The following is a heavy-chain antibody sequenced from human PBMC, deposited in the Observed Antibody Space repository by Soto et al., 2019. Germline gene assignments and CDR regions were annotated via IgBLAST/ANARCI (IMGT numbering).Heavy chain of an antibody. CDR2: INDDGTIT. D-gene: IGHD4-4*01. CDR3: ARDREYSPYGMDV. CDR1: GFTFSRFL. J-gene: IGHJ6*02. V-gene: IGHV3-74*03. Sequence: GGSLRVSCAASGFTFSRFLMHWVRQAPGEGLVWVSHINDDGTITTYADSVKGRFTISRDNAKNSLYLQMNSLRVEDTAVYYCARDREYSPYGMDVWGQGTTVTVSS.